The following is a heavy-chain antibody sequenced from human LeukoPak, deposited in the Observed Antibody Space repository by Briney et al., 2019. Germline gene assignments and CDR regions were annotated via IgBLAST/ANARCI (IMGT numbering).Heavy chain of an antibody. D-gene: IGHD5-18*01. CDR3: ARHGNAGGGYSYGYGILKKYYYMDV. CDR1: GGSFSGYY. V-gene: IGHV4-34*01. CDR2: IHYSGSA. J-gene: IGHJ6*03. Sequence: SETLSLTCAVYGGSFSGYYWTWIRQPPGKGLEWIGEIHYSGSATYNPSLKSRVTISVDTSKNQFSLKMNSVTAANTAVYYCARHGNAGGGYSYGYGILKKYYYMDVWGKGTTVTVSS.